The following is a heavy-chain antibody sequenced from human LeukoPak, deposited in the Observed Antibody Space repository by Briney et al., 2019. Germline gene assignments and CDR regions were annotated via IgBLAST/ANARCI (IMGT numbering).Heavy chain of an antibody. D-gene: IGHD2-2*01. V-gene: IGHV4-34*01. Sequence: SETLSLTCAVYGGPFSGYYWSWIRQPPGKGLEWIGEINHSGSTNYNPSLKSRVTISVDTSKNQFSLKLSSVTAADTAVYYCARGPGCSSTSCYAAAGWFDPWGQGTLVTVSS. CDR3: ARGPGCSSTSCYAAAGWFDP. CDR1: GGPFSGYY. J-gene: IGHJ5*02. CDR2: INHSGST.